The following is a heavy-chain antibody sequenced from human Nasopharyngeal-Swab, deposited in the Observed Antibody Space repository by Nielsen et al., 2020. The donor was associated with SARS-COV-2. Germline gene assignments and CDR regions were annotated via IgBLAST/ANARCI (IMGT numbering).Heavy chain of an antibody. D-gene: IGHD6-19*01. J-gene: IGHJ4*02. CDR2: IYHSGST. V-gene: IGHV4-4*02. Sequence: WIRQPPGRGLEWIGEIYHSGSTNYNPSLKSRVTISVDKSKNQFSLKLSSVTAAETAVYYCARANPEPSTSSGWYGRLVHYFDYWGQGTLVTVSS. CDR3: ARANPEPSTSSGWYGRLVHYFDY.